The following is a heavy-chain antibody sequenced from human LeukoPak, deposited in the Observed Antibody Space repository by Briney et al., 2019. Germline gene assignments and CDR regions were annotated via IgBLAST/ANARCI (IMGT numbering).Heavy chain of an antibody. V-gene: IGHV3-23*01. J-gene: IGHJ4*02. D-gene: IGHD2-2*01. CDR3: ARGTRYCSSTSCINFDY. CDR1: GFTFSSFA. CDR2: ISGSGGST. Sequence: GGSLRLSCAASGFTFSSFAMSWVRQAPGKGLEWVSAISGSGGSTYYADSVKGRFTISRDNSKNTLSLQMNSLRAEDTAVYYCARGTRYCSSTSCINFDYWGQGTLVTVSS.